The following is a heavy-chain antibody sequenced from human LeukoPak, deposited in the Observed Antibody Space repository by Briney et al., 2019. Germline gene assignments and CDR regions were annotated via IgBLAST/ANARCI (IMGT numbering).Heavy chain of an antibody. CDR1: GFTFSSHW. D-gene: IGHD3-3*01. J-gene: IGHJ4*02. CDR2: ISSDGSSI. CDR3: ARSDFWSDYYYLDY. V-gene: IGHV3-74*01. Sequence: GGSLRLSCAASGFTFSSHWMHWVRQAPGKGLVWVSRISSDGSSINYADSVKGRFTISRDNAKNTLYLQMNSLRGEDTAVYYCARSDFWSDYYYLDYWGQGTLVTVSS.